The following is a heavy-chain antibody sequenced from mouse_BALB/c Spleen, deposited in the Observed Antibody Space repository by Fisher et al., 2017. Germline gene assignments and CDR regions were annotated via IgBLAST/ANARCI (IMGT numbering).Heavy chain of an antibody. CDR3: ARDDGYYVLYYYAMDY. D-gene: IGHD2-3*01. Sequence: RFTISRDNAKNTLYLQMSSLKSEDTAMYYCARDDGYYVLYYYAMDYWGQGTSVTVSS. J-gene: IGHJ4*01. V-gene: IGHV5-6-3*01.